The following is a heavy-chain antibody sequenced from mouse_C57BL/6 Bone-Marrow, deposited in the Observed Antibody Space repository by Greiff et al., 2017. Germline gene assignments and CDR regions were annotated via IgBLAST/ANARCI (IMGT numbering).Heavy chain of an antibody. Sequence: QVQLQQSGPELVKPGASVSLSCRASGSPFTSSVLNGVNRRPGRGLDWIGWIYPGDGSTKYNEKFKGKATLTVDTSSSTAYMGLPSLTSEDSAVYFCARERGDGYRFAYWGQGTLVTVSA. D-gene: IGHD2-3*01. V-gene: IGHV1-85*01. CDR3: ARERGDGYRFAY. CDR1: GSPFTSSV. CDR2: IYPGDGST. J-gene: IGHJ3*01.